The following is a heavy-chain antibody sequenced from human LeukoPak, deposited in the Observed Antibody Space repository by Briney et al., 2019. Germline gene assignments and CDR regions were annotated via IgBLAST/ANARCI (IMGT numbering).Heavy chain of an antibody. CDR3: AREVVAAPGTVDY. CDR1: GGSISSSSYY. CDR2: IYYSGST. D-gene: IGHD6-13*01. J-gene: IGHJ4*01. V-gene: IGHV4-61*01. Sequence: SETLSLTCTVSGGSISSSSYYWSRIRHPPGKGLEWIGYIYYSGSTNYNPSLKSRVTISVDTSKNQFSLKLSSVTAADTAVYYCAREVVAAPGTVDYWGQGTLVTVSS.